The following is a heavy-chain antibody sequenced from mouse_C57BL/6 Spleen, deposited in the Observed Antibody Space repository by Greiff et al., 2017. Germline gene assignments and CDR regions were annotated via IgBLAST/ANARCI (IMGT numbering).Heavy chain of an antibody. V-gene: IGHV1-69*01. CDR3: ASGRASSGYLAD. J-gene: IGHJ3*01. Sequence: QVQLQQPGAELVMPGASVKLSCKASGYTFTSYWMHWVKQRPGQGLEWIGEIDPSDSYTNYNHKFKGKSTLTVDKSSNTAYMQLSSLTSEDSAVYYCASGRASSGYLADWGQGTLVTVAA. CDR1: GYTFTSYW. CDR2: IDPSDSYT. D-gene: IGHD3-2*02.